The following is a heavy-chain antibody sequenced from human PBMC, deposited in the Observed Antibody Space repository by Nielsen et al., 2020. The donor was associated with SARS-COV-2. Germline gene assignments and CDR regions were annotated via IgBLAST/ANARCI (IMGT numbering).Heavy chain of an antibody. CDR2: INHSGST. D-gene: IGHD3-10*01. V-gene: IGHV4-34*01. Sequence: SQTLSLTCAVYGGSFSGYYWSWIRQPPGKGLEWIGEINHSGSTNYNPSLKSRVTISVDTSKNQFSLKLSSVTAADTAEYYCARTYGSGSYYPDTGFDYWGQGTLVTVSS. J-gene: IGHJ4*02. CDR1: GGSFSGYY. CDR3: ARTYGSGSYYPDTGFDY.